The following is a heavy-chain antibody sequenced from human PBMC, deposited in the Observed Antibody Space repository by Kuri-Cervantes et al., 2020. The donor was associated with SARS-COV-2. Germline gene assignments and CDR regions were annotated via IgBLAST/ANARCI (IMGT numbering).Heavy chain of an antibody. CDR1: GFTFSNAW. CDR3: ARDLGILTGYYSHYYYYYGMDV. V-gene: IGHV3-21*01. CDR2: ISSSSSYI. Sequence: GGSLRLSCAASGFTFSNAWMNWVRQAPGKGLEWVSSISSSSSYIYYADSVKGRFTISRDNAKNSLYLQMNSLRAEDTAVYYCARDLGILTGYYSHYYYYYGMDVWGQGTTVTVSS. D-gene: IGHD3-9*01. J-gene: IGHJ6*02.